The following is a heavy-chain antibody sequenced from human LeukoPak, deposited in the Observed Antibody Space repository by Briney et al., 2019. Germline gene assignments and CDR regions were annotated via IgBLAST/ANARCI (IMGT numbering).Heavy chain of an antibody. CDR2: ISWNSGSI. J-gene: IGHJ4*02. CDR3: AKDTSYYYDSSGYYGR. D-gene: IGHD3-22*01. CDR1: EFTFDDYA. V-gene: IGHV3-9*01. Sequence: GGSLRLSRAASEFTFDDYAMHWVRQAPGKGLEWVSGISWNSGSIGYADSVKGRFTISRDNAKNSLYLQMNSLRAEDTALYYCAKDTSYYYDSSGYYGRWGQGTLVTVSS.